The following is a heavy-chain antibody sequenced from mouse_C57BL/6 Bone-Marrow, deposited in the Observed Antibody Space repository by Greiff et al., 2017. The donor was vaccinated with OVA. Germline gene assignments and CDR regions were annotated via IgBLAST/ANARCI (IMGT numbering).Heavy chain of an antibody. CDR2: IYPRSGHT. V-gene: IGHV1-81*01. J-gene: IGHJ4*01. CDR1: GYTFTSYG. D-gene: IGHD2-1*01. Sequence: QVQLQQSGAELARPGASVKLSCKASGYTFTSYGISWVKQRTGQGLEWIGEIYPRSGHTYYNEKFKGKATLTADKSSSTAYMELRSLTAEDSAVYFWARGENYYGNYNYAMDYWGQGTSVTVSS. CDR3: ARGENYYGNYNYAMDY.